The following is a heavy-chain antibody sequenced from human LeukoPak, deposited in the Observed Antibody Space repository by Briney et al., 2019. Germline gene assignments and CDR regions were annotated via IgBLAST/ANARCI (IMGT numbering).Heavy chain of an antibody. D-gene: IGHD6-13*01. J-gene: IGHJ6*02. CDR3: AKVSGYSSSWSILKYYYYGMDV. Sequence: PGGSLTLSCAASGFIFSSYSMNWLRQAPGEGLEWVSSISNSSSQIYYADSVKGRFTISRDNAKNSLYLQMNSLRAEDTAVYYCAKVSGYSSSWSILKYYYYGMDVWGQGTTVTVSS. CDR2: ISNSSSQI. V-gene: IGHV3-21*01. CDR1: GFIFSSYS.